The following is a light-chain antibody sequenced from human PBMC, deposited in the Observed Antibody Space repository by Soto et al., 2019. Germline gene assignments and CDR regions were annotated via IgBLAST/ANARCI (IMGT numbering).Light chain of an antibody. V-gene: IGKV1-39*01. CDR1: QTIITY. Sequence: DIQMTQSPSSLSASVGDRVSITCRASQTIITYLNWYQQKPGKAPKLLISAASNLQSGVPSRFSGSGSETEFTLTISSVQPEDFATYYCQQYYSFPWTFGQGTKVEIK. CDR3: QQYYSFPWT. CDR2: AAS. J-gene: IGKJ1*01.